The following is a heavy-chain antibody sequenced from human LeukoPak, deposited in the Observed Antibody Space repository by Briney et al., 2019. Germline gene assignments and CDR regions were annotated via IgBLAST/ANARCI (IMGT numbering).Heavy chain of an antibody. Sequence: SETLSLTCAVYGESFSGYYWSWIRQPPGKGLEWIGYIYYSGSTNYNPSLKSRVTISVDTSKNQFSLKLSSVTAADTAVYYCASLGVAAAAPDYWGQGTLVTVSS. J-gene: IGHJ4*02. V-gene: IGHV4-59*08. D-gene: IGHD6-13*01. CDR2: IYYSGST. CDR1: GESFSGYY. CDR3: ASLGVAAAAPDY.